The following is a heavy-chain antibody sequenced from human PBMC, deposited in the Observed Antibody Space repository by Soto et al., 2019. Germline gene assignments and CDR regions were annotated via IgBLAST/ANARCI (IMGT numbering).Heavy chain of an antibody. J-gene: IGHJ4*02. CDR3: ARRGSSFLYEADY. V-gene: IGHV4-4*02. CDR2: IYHSGST. Sequence: PSETLSLTCAVSGGSISSSNWWSWVRQPPGKGLEWIGEIYHSGSTNYNPSLKSRVTISVDKSKNQFSLKLSSVTAADTAVYYCARRGSSFLYEADYWGQGTLVTVSS. CDR1: GGSISSSNW. D-gene: IGHD3-16*01.